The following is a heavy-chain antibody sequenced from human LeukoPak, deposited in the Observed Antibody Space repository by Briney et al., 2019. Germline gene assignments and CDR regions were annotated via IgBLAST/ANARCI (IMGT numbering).Heavy chain of an antibody. J-gene: IGHJ4*02. V-gene: IGHV1-2*02. D-gene: IGHD3-3*02. Sequence: ASVKVSCKASGYTFTGYYMHWVRQAPGQALEYVGWITPKSGDTYSPQRFQGRVTMTRDASISTAYMELSSLRSDDTAVYFCARVRLADERAWAYWGQGTLVTVSS. CDR3: ARVRLADERAWAY. CDR2: ITPKSGDT. CDR1: GYTFTGYY.